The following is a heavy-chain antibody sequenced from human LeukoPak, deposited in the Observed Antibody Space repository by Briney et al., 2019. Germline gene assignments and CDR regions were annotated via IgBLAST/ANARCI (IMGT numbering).Heavy chain of an antibody. Sequence: GGSLRLSCAASGFTFSSYGMHWVRQAPGKGLEWVAFIRYDGSNKYYADSVKGRFTISRDNSKNTLYLQMNSLRAEDTAVYYCARPLTGTYYYYMDVWGKGTTVTVSS. CDR3: ARPLTGTYYYYMDV. V-gene: IGHV3-30*02. D-gene: IGHD1-20*01. CDR2: IRYDGSNK. J-gene: IGHJ6*03. CDR1: GFTFSSYG.